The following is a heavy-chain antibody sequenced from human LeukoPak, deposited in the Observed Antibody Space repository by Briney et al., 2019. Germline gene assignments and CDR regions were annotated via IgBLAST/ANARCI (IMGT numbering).Heavy chain of an antibody. J-gene: IGHJ5*01. CDR2: INANSGTR. V-gene: IGHV3-23*01. CDR1: GFAFSFFA. D-gene: IGHD6-19*01. Sequence: GGSLRLSCEASGFAFSFFAMSWLRQAPGKGLEWVSTINANSGTRSYAASVRGRFTISRGNSKNTLYLQLNTLRADDTAVYYCAKPISGGLAVTADWFAPWGQGTLVTVSS. CDR3: AKPISGGLAVTADWFAP.